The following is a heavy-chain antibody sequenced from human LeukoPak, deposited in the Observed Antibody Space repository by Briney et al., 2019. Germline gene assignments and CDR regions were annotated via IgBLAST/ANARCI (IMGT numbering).Heavy chain of an antibody. CDR2: IIPIFGTA. Sequence: GASVKVSCKASGGTFSSYAISWVRQAPGQGLEWMGGIIPIFGTANYAQKFQGRVTITADESTSTAYMELSSLRSEDTAVYYCAHGSKDYYDSSALFDYWGQGTLVTVSS. D-gene: IGHD3-22*01. V-gene: IGHV1-69*13. CDR1: GGTFSSYA. CDR3: AHGSKDYYDSSALFDY. J-gene: IGHJ4*02.